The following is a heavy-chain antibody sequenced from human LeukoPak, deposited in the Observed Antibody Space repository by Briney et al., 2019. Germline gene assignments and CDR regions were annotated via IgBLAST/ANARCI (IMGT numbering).Heavy chain of an antibody. D-gene: IGHD3-22*01. J-gene: IGHJ4*02. CDR1: GYSISSGYY. Sequence: PSETLSLTCTVSGYSISSGYYWGWIRQPPGKGLEWIGSIYHSGSTYYNPSLKSRVTISVDTSKNQFSLKLSSVTAADTAVYYCASGGYDSMLGYFDYWGQGTLVTVSS. V-gene: IGHV4-38-2*02. CDR3: ASGGYDSMLGYFDY. CDR2: IYHSGST.